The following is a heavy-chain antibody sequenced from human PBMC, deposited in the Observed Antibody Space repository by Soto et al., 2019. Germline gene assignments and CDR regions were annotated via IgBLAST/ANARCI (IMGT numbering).Heavy chain of an antibody. V-gene: IGHV4-31*03. CDR1: GGSISSGGYY. J-gene: IGHJ5*02. CDR3: ARVWYSSSWYDSWFDP. Sequence: KTSETLSLTCTVSGGSISSGGYYWSWIRQHPGKGLEWIGYIYYSGSTYYNPSLKSRVTMTRDTSISTAYMELSRLRSDDTAVYYCARVWYSSSWYDSWFDPWGQGTLVTVSS. CDR2: IYYSGST. D-gene: IGHD6-13*01.